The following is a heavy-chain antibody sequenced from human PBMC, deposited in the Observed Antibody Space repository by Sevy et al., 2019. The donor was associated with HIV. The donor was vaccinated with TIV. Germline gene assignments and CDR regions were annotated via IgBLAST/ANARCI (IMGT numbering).Heavy chain of an antibody. CDR3: ARNSDY. CDR2: VHYSRRT. J-gene: IGHJ4*02. CDR1: GGSISSGNYL. V-gene: IGHV4-39*01. Sequence: SETLSLTCTVSGGSISSGNYLWSWIRQTPGKGLEWIGTVHYSRRTYYNPSLKSRVTISEDTSKNQFSLNLNSVTAADTAVYFCARNSDYWGQGTLVTVSS.